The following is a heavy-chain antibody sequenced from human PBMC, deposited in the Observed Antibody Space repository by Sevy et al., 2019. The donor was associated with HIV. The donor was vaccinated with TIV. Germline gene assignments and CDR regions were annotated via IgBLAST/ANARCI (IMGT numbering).Heavy chain of an antibody. CDR2: ISSSSSYI. Sequence: GGSLRLSCAASGFTFSSYSMNWVRQAPGKGLEWVSSISSSSSYIYYADSVKGRFTISRDNAKNSLYLQMNSLRAEDTAVYYCERDRTGPYYFDYWGQGTLVTVSS. V-gene: IGHV3-21*01. J-gene: IGHJ4*02. D-gene: IGHD1-1*01. CDR1: GFTFSSYS. CDR3: ERDRTGPYYFDY.